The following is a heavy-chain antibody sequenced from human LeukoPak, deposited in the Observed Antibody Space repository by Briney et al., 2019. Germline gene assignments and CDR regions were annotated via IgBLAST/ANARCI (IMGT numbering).Heavy chain of an antibody. CDR3: ARLSYSSGWYYFDY. V-gene: IGHV4-59*08. CDR1: GGSISSYY. D-gene: IGHD6-19*01. Sequence: PSETLSLTCTVSGGSISSYYWSWIRQPPGKGLEWIGYIYYSGSTNYNPSLKSRVTISVDTSKNQFSLKLSSVTAADTAAYYCARLSYSSGWYYFDYWGQGTLVTVSS. J-gene: IGHJ4*02. CDR2: IYYSGST.